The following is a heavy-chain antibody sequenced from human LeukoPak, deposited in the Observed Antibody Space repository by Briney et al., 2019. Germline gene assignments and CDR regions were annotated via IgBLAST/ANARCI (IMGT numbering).Heavy chain of an antibody. J-gene: IGHJ4*02. Sequence: SVRVSCKASGYMFVSRGITWVRQAPGQGPEWRGWIGVGTSNTPFAQQLRDRFPMTTNTSTNTDFMELKSLRPDYTAVYYCVRDNSGLVLVSLDLWGQGTRVLVS. CDR3: VRDNSGLVLVSLDL. D-gene: IGHD1-26*01. CDR2: IGVGTSNT. V-gene: IGHV1-18*01. CDR1: GYMFVSRG.